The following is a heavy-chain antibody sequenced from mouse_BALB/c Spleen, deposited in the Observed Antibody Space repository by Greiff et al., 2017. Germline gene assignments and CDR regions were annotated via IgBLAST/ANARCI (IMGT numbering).Heavy chain of an antibody. Sequence: VQLQQSGPELVKPGASVKISCKASGYAFSSSWMNWVKQRPGQGLEWIGRIYPGDGDTNYNGKFKGKATLTADKSSSTAYMQLSSLTSVDSAVYFCARDGNYEGMDYWGQGTSVTVSS. CDR2: IYPGDGDT. CDR3: ARDGNYEGMDY. J-gene: IGHJ4*01. D-gene: IGHD2-1*01. CDR1: GYAFSSSW. V-gene: IGHV1-82*01.